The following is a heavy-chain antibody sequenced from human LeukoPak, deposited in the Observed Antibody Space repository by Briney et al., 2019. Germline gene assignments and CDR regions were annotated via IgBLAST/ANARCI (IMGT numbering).Heavy chain of an antibody. V-gene: IGHV4-61*02. Sequence: SETLSLTCTVSGGSISSGSYYWSWIRQPAGKGLEWIGRIYTSGSTNYNPSLKSRVTISVDTSKNQFSLKLSSVTAADTAVYYCARVRASSRLDYWGQGTLVTVSS. CDR2: IYTSGST. D-gene: IGHD6-13*01. J-gene: IGHJ4*02. CDR3: ARVRASSRLDY. CDR1: GGSISSGSYY.